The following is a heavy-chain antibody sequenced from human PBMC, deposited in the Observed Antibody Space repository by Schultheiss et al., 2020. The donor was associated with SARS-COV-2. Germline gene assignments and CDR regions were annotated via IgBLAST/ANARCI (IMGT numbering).Heavy chain of an antibody. J-gene: IGHJ4*02. CDR1: RYTFTSYY. V-gene: IGHV1-46*01. CDR2: INPNGGGT. CDR3: ARDPPSSTGNYYPDY. D-gene: IGHD1-26*01. Sequence: ASVKVSCKASRYTFTSYYMHWVRQAPGQGLEWMGIINPNGGGTTYAQKFQGRVTLTRDTSTSTAYMELSSLTSEDTAVYYCARDPPSSTGNYYPDYWGQGTLVTVSS.